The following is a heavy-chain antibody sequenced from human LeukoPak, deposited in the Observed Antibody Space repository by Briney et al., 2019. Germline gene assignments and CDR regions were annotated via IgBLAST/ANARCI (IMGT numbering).Heavy chain of an antibody. V-gene: IGHV4-39*07. D-gene: IGHD6-13*01. CDR2: IYYSGST. Sequence: SETLSLTCTVSGGSISSSSYYWGWIRQPPGKGLEWIGSIYYSGSTYYNPSLKSRVTISVDTSKNQFSLKLSSVTAADTAVYYCASEIAAADNWFDPWGQGTLVTVSS. J-gene: IGHJ5*02. CDR1: GGSISSSSYY. CDR3: ASEIAAADNWFDP.